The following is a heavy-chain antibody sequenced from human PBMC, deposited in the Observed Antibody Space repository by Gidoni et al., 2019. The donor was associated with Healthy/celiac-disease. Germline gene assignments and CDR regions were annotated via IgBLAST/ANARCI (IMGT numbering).Heavy chain of an antibody. V-gene: IGHV4-59*01. D-gene: IGHD3-3*01. J-gene: IGHJ3*02. CDR3: ARGAPGDFWSGYYGAFDI. CDR1: GGSISSYY. Sequence: QVQLQESGPGLVKPSETLSLTCTVSGGSISSYYWSWIRQPPGKGLEWLGYIYYSGSTNYNPSLKSRVTISVDTSKNQFSLKLSSVTAADTAVYYCARGAPGDFWSGYYGAFDIWGQGTMVTVSS. CDR2: IYYSGST.